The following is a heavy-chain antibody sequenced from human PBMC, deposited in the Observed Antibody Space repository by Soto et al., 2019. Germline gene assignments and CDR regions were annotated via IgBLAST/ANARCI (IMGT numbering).Heavy chain of an antibody. D-gene: IGHD3-3*01. CDR3: ARQRKFDFWRKGLDA. CDR2: MDPNSGVT. Sequence: ASVKVSCKASGYTFTSHDIHWVRQATGQGLEWMGWMDPNSGVTGYAQKFQGRVTMTRDTSTNTAHMELSSLTSDDTAVYYCARQRKFDFWRKGLDAWGQGTTVTVSS. J-gene: IGHJ6*02. CDR1: GYTFTSHD. V-gene: IGHV1-8*01.